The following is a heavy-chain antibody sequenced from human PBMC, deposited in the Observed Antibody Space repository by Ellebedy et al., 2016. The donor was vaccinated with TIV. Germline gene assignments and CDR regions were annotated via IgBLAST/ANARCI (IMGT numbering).Heavy chain of an antibody. J-gene: IGHJ4*02. D-gene: IGHD5-12*01. CDR2: IHPYGFS. V-gene: IGHV4-34*01. CDR3: GRGHDYSKSGDN. CDR1: GGSFSNYY. Sequence: MPSETLFLTCAVSGGSFSNYYWSWIRQPPGKGLEWIGEIHPYGFSSYNPSLESRVTISADTSKTQFSLKLNSVTAADTAVYFCGRGHDYSKSGDNWGQGTLVTVSS.